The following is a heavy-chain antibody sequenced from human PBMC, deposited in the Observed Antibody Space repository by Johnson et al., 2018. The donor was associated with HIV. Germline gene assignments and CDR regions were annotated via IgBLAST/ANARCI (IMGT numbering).Heavy chain of an antibody. CDR3: AREGLIVGATLGAFDI. Sequence: QVQLVESGGGVVQPGRSLRLSCAASGFTFSSYGMHWVRQAPGKGLEWVAVISYDGSNKYYADSVKGRFTISRDNSKNTLYLQMNSLRAEDTAVYYCAREGLIVGATLGAFDIGGQGTMVTVSS. D-gene: IGHD1-26*01. J-gene: IGHJ3*02. V-gene: IGHV3-30*03. CDR2: ISYDGSNK. CDR1: GFTFSSYG.